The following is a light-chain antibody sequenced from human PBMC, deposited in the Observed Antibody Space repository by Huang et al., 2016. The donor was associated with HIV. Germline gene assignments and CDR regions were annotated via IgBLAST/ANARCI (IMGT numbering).Light chain of an antibody. Sequence: DIVMIQSPDSMAVSLGERATINCKSSQSVLYSSNNKNYLAWYQQKPGQPPKLLIYWAATRESGVPDRFSSSGSGTDFTLTISSLQAEDVAVYYCQQYYSTLRTFGQGTKVEIK. V-gene: IGKV4-1*01. J-gene: IGKJ1*01. CDR3: QQYYSTLRT. CDR2: WAA. CDR1: QSVLYSSNNKNY.